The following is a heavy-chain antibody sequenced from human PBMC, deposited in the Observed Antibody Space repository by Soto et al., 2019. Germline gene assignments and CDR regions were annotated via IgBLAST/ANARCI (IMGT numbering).Heavy chain of an antibody. CDR3: ARDPRSGYPFDY. Sequence: QVQLQESGPGLVKPSETLSLTCTVSGGSVSSGTYYWSWIRQPPGKGLEWIGYIYYSGSANYNPSLKSRVTISVDTSKNQFALQLSSVTAADTAVYYWARDPRSGYPFDYWGQGTLVTVSP. D-gene: IGHD3-3*01. J-gene: IGHJ4*02. V-gene: IGHV4-61*01. CDR2: IYYSGSA. CDR1: GGSVSSGTYY.